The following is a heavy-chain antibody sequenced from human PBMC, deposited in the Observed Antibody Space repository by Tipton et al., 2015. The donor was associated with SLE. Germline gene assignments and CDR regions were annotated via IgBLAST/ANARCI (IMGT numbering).Heavy chain of an antibody. Sequence: QSGAEVKKSGESLKISCQGSGSSFTSYWMGWVRQMPGKGLEWMGIFYPGDSDTRYSPSFQGQVTISVDKSISTAYLQWSSLQGSDTAMYYCARRGDSTSYNRDGVDVWGQGTTVTVSS. CDR2: FYPGDSDT. D-gene: IGHD3-16*01. CDR3: ARRGDSTSYNRDGVDV. V-gene: IGHV5-51*03. CDR1: GSSFTSYW. J-gene: IGHJ6*02.